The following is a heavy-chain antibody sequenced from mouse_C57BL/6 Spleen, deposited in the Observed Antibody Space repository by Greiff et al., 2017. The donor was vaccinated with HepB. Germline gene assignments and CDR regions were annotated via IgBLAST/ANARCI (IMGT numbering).Heavy chain of an antibody. CDR3: AGYSNFDY. D-gene: IGHD2-5*01. Sequence: VQLQQPGAELVKPGASVKLSCKASGYTFTSYTMHWVKQRPGQGLEWIGYINPSSGYTKYNQKFKDKATLTADKSSSTAYMQLSSLTSEDSAVYYCAGYSNFDYWGQGTTLTVSS. J-gene: IGHJ2*01. V-gene: IGHV1S26*01. CDR2: INPSSGYT. CDR1: GYTFTSYT.